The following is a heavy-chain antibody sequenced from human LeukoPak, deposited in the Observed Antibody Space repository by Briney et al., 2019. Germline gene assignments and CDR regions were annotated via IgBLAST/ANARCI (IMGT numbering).Heavy chain of an antibody. CDR1: GFTFSSYA. CDR2: IYAGGDVT. J-gene: IGHJ4*02. D-gene: IGHD6-19*01. Sequence: PGGSLRLSCAASGFTFSSYAMNWVRQAPGTGLEWLSLIYAGGDVTYYADSVQGRFTISRDNSNNTLYLQMNSLRAEDTALYYCAKDRYSSAIDSWGQGVLVTVSS. CDR3: AKDRYSSAIDS. V-gene: IGHV3-23*01.